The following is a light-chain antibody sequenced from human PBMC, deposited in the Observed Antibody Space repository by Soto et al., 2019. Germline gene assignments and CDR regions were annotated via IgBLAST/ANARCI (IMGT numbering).Light chain of an antibody. CDR2: DAS. Sequence: EPVLTQSPATLSLSPVDRATLSCTASRRVSSYLAWYQQKAGQAPRLLIYDASNRAAGTPARFSGIGSGTDGTITISSLQTEDGAVYYCQQRDNWPWTFGQGTKVDI. CDR1: RRVSSY. V-gene: IGKV3-11*01. CDR3: QQRDNWPWT. J-gene: IGKJ1*01.